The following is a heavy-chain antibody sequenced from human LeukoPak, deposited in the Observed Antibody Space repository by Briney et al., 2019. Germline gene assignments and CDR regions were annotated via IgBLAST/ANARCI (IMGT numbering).Heavy chain of an antibody. D-gene: IGHD3-3*01. V-gene: IGHV3-48*01. J-gene: IGHJ6*03. CDR3: ARDCPDFWSGYYATDYYYYMDV. Sequence: GGSLRLSCAASGFTFSGYGMHWVRQAPGKGLEWVSYISSSSSTIYYADSVKGRFTISRDNAKNSLYLQMNSLRAEDTAVYYCARDCPDFWSGYYATDYYYYMDVWGKGTTVTVSS. CDR1: GFTFSGYG. CDR2: ISSSSSTI.